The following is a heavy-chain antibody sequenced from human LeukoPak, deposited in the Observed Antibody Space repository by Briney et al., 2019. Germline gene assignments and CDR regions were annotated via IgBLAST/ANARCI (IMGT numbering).Heavy chain of an antibody. CDR3: AKGSSYYDSSGHYAFDI. D-gene: IGHD3-22*01. V-gene: IGHV3-23*01. CDR1: GFTFSSYA. CDR2: ISGSGGST. J-gene: IGHJ3*02. Sequence: GGSLRLSCAASGFTFSSYAMSWDRQAPGKALEWVSAISGSGGSTYYADSVKGRLTISRDNSKNTLYLQMNSLRAEDTAVYYCAKGSSYYDSSGHYAFDIWGQGTMVTVSS.